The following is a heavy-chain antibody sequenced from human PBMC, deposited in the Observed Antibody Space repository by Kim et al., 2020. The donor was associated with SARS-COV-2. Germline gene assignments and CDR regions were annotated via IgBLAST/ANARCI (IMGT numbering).Heavy chain of an antibody. CDR2: INPSGGST. Sequence: SVKVSCKASGYTFTSYYMHWVRQAPGQGLEWMGIINPSGGSTSYAQKFQGRVTMTRDTSTSTVYMELSSLRSEDTAVYYCARPRQDDILTGYSEGEGGDYYYGRDVWGQGTTVTVSS. V-gene: IGHV1-46*01. CDR3: ARPRQDDILTGYSEGEGGDYYYGRDV. J-gene: IGHJ6*02. D-gene: IGHD3-9*01. CDR1: GYTFTSYY.